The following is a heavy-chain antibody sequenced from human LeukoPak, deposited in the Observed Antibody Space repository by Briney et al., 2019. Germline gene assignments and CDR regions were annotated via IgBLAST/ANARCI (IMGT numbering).Heavy chain of an antibody. CDR3: AKQFTYNDY. CDR2: ISGSGGTT. D-gene: IGHD1-1*01. Sequence: GGSLGLSFEASDFTFSSYGMSWVRQAPGKGLEWVSGISGSGGTTYYADSVKGRLTISRDNSKNTLYLQMNSLRAEDTAVYYCAKQFTYNDYWGQGTLVT. CDR1: DFTFSSYG. J-gene: IGHJ4*02. V-gene: IGHV3-23*01.